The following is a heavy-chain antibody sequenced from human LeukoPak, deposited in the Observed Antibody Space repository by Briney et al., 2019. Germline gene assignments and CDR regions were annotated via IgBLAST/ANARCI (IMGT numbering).Heavy chain of an antibody. CDR1: GFTFGSYN. CDR2: ISSSNNYI. D-gene: IGHD6-19*01. J-gene: IGHJ4*02. CDR3: ARVMGYISGRLDY. Sequence: GGSLRLSCAASGFTFGSYNMNWVRQAPGKGLEWVSSISSSNNYIYYADSMKGRFTISRDNAKNSLYLQMNSLRAEDTAVYYCARVMGYISGRLDYWGQGTLVTVSS. V-gene: IGHV3-21*01.